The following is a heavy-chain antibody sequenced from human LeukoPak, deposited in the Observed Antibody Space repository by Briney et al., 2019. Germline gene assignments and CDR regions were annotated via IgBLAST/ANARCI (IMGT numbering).Heavy chain of an antibody. CDR2: IYYSGST. Sequence: PSETLCLTCTVSGGSISSYYWGWIRQPPGKGLEWIASIYYSGSTYYNPSLKSRVTMSVDTSKNQFSLKLNSVTAADTAMYYCRMYYYDSSGYYPLGYFDYWGQGTLVTVSS. CDR1: GGSISSYY. D-gene: IGHD3-22*01. CDR3: RMYYYDSSGYYPLGYFDY. V-gene: IGHV4-39*01. J-gene: IGHJ4*02.